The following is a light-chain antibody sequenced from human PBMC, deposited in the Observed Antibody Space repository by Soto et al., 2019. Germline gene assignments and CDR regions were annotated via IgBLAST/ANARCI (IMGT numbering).Light chain of an antibody. CDR2: AAS. CDR3: QQSYSSPPT. CDR1: QSISSY. Sequence: DIQMTQSPSSLSASVGDRVTITCRASQSISSYLNWYQQKPGKAPKLLIYAASNLQSGVPSRFSGSGSGTDFTFTISSLQPEDFATYYCQQSYSSPPTFGGGTKVEIK. V-gene: IGKV1-39*01. J-gene: IGKJ4*01.